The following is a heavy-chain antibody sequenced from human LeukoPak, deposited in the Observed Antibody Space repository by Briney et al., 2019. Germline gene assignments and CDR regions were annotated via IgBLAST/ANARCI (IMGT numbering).Heavy chain of an antibody. D-gene: IGHD3-22*01. CDR2: TNPNSGDT. CDR3: ARVSDTSGASCFAF. CDR1: GYTFTSYY. J-gene: IGHJ4*02. V-gene: IGHV1-2*06. Sequence: ASVKVSCKASGYTFTSYYMHWVRQAPGQGLEWVGRTNPNSGDTKYAQNFQGRVTMTRDTSISTAYMELSRLTSDDTAVYFCARVSDTSGASCFAFWGQGTLVTVSS.